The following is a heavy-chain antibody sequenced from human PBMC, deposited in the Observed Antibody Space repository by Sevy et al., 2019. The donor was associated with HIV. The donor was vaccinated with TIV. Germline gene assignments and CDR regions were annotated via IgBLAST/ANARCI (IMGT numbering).Heavy chain of an antibody. CDR3: AKEEGVGATGYYYGMDV. D-gene: IGHD1-26*01. Sequence: GSLRLSCAASGFTFSSYGMHWVRQAPGKGLEWVAVISYDGSNKYYADSVKGRFTISRDNSKNTLYLQMNSLRAEDTAVYYCAKEEGVGATGYYYGMDVWGQGTTVTVSS. J-gene: IGHJ6*02. CDR2: ISYDGSNK. V-gene: IGHV3-30*18. CDR1: GFTFSSYG.